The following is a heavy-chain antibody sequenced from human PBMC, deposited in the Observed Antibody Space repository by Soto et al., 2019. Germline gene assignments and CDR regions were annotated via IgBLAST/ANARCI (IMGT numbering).Heavy chain of an antibody. J-gene: IGHJ6*02. CDR2: INPNSGGT. CDR1: GYTFTGYY. Sequence: QVKLVQSGAEVKKPGASVKVSCKASGYTFTGYYMHWVGQAPGQGLEWMGGINPNSGGTNYAQKFQGWVTMTRDTSISTAYMELSRLRSDDTAVYYCARAPYDYDFWSGYYTISGMDVWGQGTTVTVSS. V-gene: IGHV1-2*04. D-gene: IGHD3-3*01. CDR3: ARAPYDYDFWSGYYTISGMDV.